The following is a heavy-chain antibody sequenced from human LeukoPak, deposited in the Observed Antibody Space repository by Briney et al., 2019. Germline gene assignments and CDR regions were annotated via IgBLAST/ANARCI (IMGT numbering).Heavy chain of an antibody. V-gene: IGHV3-53*01. Sequence: GGSLRLSCAASGFTVSSNYMSWVRQAPGKGLEWVSVIYSGGSTYYADSVKGRFTISRDNSKNTLYLQMNSLRAEDTAVYYCARDPGRPYYYYGMDVWGQGTTVTVSS. CDR3: ARDPGRPYYYYGMDV. J-gene: IGHJ6*02. CDR1: GFTVSSNY. CDR2: IYSGGST.